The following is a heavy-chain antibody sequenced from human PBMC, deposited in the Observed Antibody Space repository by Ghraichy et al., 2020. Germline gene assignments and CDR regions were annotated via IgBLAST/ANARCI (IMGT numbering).Heavy chain of an antibody. CDR1: GDSISSDS. CDR3: ARRMTLVREKRGYSWFDP. J-gene: IGHJ5*02. V-gene: IGHV4-4*09. CDR2: IFSSGST. D-gene: IGHD3-10*01. Sequence: SETLSLTCSVSGDSISSDSWGWIRQSPGMGLEWVGSIFSSGSTEYNPSLKSRVTISVDTSKNHFSLKLTSVSAADTAVYYCARRMTLVREKRGYSWFDPWGQGILVTVSS.